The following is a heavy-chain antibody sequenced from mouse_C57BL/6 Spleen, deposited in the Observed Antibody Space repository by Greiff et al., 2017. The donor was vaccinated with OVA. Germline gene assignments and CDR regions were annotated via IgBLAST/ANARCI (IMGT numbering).Heavy chain of an antibody. J-gene: IGHJ2*01. Sequence: VQLQQPGAELVKPGASVKVSCKASGYTFPSYWMHWVKQRPGQGLEWIGRIHPSDSDTNYNQKFKGKATLTVDKSSSTAYMQLSSLTSEDSAVYYCALGGSNYPYYFDYWGQGTTLTVSS. CDR2: IHPSDSDT. CDR1: GYTFPSYW. CDR3: ALGGSNYPYYFDY. V-gene: IGHV1-74*01. D-gene: IGHD2-5*01.